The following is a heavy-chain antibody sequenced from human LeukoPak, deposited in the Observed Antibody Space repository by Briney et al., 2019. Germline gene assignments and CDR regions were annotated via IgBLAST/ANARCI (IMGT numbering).Heavy chain of an antibody. V-gene: IGHV4-34*01. Sequence: SETLSLTCAVYGGSFSGYYWSWIRQPPGKRLEWIGEINHSGSTNYNPSLKSRVTISVDTSKNQFSLKLSSVTAADTAVYYCARENCSSTSCYSYFDYWGQGTLVTVSS. CDR2: INHSGST. J-gene: IGHJ4*02. CDR1: GGSFSGYY. D-gene: IGHD2-2*01. CDR3: ARENCSSTSCYSYFDY.